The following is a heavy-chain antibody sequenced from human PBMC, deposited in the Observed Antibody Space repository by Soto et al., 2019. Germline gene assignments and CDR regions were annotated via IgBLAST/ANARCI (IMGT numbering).Heavy chain of an antibody. Sequence: GGSLRLSCAASGFTFSTYSLNWVRQAPGKGLEWLSYITGSSRTMYYADSVKGRFTISRDNAKNSLYLQMNSLRAEDTAVYYCARDRRNCGGDCYSPSYWYFELWGRGTLVT. CDR3: ARDRRNCGGDCYSPSYWYFEL. J-gene: IGHJ2*01. CDR2: ITGSSRTM. D-gene: IGHD2-21*02. CDR1: GFTFSTYS. V-gene: IGHV3-48*01.